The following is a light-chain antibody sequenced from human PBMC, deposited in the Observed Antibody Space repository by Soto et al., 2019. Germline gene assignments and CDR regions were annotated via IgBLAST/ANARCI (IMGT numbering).Light chain of an antibody. CDR1: QSISSW. V-gene: IGKV1-5*03. CDR3: QQYNSYPYT. Sequence: DIQMTQSPSTLSASVGDRVTITCRASQSISSWLAWYQQKPGKAPKLLIYKASSLESGVPSRFSGSGSGTEFTLTISSLQPDDFATSYCQQYNSYPYTFGQGTTLEIK. J-gene: IGKJ2*01. CDR2: KAS.